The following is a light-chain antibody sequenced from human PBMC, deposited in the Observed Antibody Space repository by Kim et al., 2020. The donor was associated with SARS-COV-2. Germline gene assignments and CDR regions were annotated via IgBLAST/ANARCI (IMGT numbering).Light chain of an antibody. Sequence: DIQMTQSPSSLSASVGDRVTITCQASQDISHYLNWFQQKPGKAPKVLIYDASSLETGVPSRFSGSGSGTDFTFTISSLQPEDVATYFCQHYDNVPLTFGGGTKLEI. CDR2: DAS. V-gene: IGKV1-33*01. CDR1: QDISHY. J-gene: IGKJ4*01. CDR3: QHYDNVPLT.